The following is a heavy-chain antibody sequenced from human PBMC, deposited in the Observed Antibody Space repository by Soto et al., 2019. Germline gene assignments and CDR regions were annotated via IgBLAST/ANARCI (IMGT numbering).Heavy chain of an antibody. J-gene: IGHJ4*02. CDR3: AKEGTTGDFWSGWLKYYFDY. V-gene: IGHV3-30*18. CDR2: ISYDGSNK. D-gene: IGHD3-3*01. CDR1: GFTFSSYG. Sequence: PGGSLRLSCAASGFTFSSYGMHWVRQAPGKGLEWVAVISYDGSNKYYADSVKGRFTISRDNSKNTLYLQMNSLRAEDTAVYYCAKEGTTGDFWSGWLKYYFDYWGQGTVVTVSS.